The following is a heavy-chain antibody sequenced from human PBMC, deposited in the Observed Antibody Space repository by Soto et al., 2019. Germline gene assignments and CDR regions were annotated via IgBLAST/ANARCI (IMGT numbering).Heavy chain of an antibody. CDR3: AKNGAYDLDY. CDR1: DDSITTSW. J-gene: IGHJ4*02. Sequence: PETLSLTCAVSDDSITTSWWSWFRQPPGKGLEWIGEVYHGGYTNYNPSLESRVSISVELSKNQFSLNLRSVTAADTAVYYCAKNGAYDLDYWGQGTLVTVSS. V-gene: IGHV4-4*03. CDR2: VYHGGYT. D-gene: IGHD1-1*01.